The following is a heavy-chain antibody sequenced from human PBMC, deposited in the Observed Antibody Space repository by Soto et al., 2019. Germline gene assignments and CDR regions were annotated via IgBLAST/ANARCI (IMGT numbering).Heavy chain of an antibody. CDR1: GFTFMSYW. J-gene: IGHJ4*02. V-gene: IGHV3-74*01. Sequence: GWSLSLSCAASGFTFMSYWMHWVCQATGKGLVWVSRVNGGESSTTYADSVKGRFTISRDNAKNTLYLQMNSLRAEDTAVYYCARGGGYEPPRGFDYWGQGTLVTVSS. D-gene: IGHD5-12*01. CDR3: ARGGGYEPPRGFDY. CDR2: VNGGESST.